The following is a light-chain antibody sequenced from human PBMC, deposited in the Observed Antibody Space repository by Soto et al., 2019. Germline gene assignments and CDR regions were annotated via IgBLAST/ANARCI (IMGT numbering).Light chain of an antibody. CDR3: LHYNTYPWT. Sequence: DIQMTQSPSTLSASVGDRVNITCRASQSISSWLPWYQQKPGKAPKLLIYKASSLESGVPSRFSGSGSGTEFTLTISTLQPDDFATYYCLHYNTYPWTFGQGTKVEIK. CDR2: KAS. J-gene: IGKJ1*01. CDR1: QSISSW. V-gene: IGKV1-5*03.